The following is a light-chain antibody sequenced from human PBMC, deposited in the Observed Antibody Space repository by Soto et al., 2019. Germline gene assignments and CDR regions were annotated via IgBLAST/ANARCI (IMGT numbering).Light chain of an antibody. Sequence: IQLTQSPSSLSASVGDRVTITCRASRNINMYLNWYQVEPGKAPKLLIYAASSSQSGVPSRFSGSGSGTDFSLTIAGLQPGESATYFCQQSMTAPLTFGGGTKVEIK. J-gene: IGKJ4*01. CDR3: QQSMTAPLT. CDR2: AAS. V-gene: IGKV1-39*01. CDR1: RNINMY.